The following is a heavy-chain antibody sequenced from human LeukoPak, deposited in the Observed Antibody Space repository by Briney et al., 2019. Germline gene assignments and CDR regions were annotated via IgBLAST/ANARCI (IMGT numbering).Heavy chain of an antibody. Sequence: VASVKVSCXASGGTFSSYAISWVRQAPGQGLEWMARIIPIFGTANYAQKFQGRVTITTDESTSTAYMELSSLRSEDTAVYYCARDLFSDDSSGYFDYWGQGTLVTVSS. V-gene: IGHV1-69*05. J-gene: IGHJ4*02. D-gene: IGHD3-22*01. CDR3: ARDLFSDDSSGYFDY. CDR2: IIPIFGTA. CDR1: GGTFSSYA.